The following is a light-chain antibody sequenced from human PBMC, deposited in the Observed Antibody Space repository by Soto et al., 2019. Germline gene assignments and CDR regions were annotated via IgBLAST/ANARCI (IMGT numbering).Light chain of an antibody. V-gene: IGKV4-1*01. CDR1: QSVLYSSNNKNY. Sequence: DIVMTQSPDSLAVSLGERATINCKSNQSVLYSSNNKNYLAWYQQKPGQPPKLLIYWASTRESGVPDRFSGSGSGTDSTLTISSLQAEDVAVYYCQQSYSIPRTFGQGTKLEIK. CDR2: WAS. J-gene: IGKJ2*01. CDR3: QQSYSIPRT.